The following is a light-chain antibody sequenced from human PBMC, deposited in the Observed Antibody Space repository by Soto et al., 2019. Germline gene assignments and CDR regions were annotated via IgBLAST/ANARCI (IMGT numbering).Light chain of an antibody. V-gene: IGKV1-5*01. CDR3: QQYKSFWT. Sequence: DIQMTQSPSTLSASVGARVSITCRASQSISNWLAWYQQKPGKAPKLLIYDASSLESGVPSRFSGSRSGTEFTLTISSLQPEDFATYYCQQYKSFWTFGQGTKVDIK. CDR2: DAS. J-gene: IGKJ1*01. CDR1: QSISNW.